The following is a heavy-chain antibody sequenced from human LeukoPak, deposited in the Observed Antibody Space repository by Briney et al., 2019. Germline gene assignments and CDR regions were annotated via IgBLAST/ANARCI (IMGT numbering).Heavy chain of an antibody. Sequence: SETLSLTCTVSGGSISSYYWSWIRQPPGKGLEWIGYIYYSGSTNYNPSLKSRVTISVDTSKNQFSLKLSSVTAADTAVYYCARAADTAMAHFDYWGQGTLVTVSS. D-gene: IGHD5-18*01. V-gene: IGHV4-59*01. CDR3: ARAADTAMAHFDY. J-gene: IGHJ4*02. CDR2: IYYSGST. CDR1: GGSISSYY.